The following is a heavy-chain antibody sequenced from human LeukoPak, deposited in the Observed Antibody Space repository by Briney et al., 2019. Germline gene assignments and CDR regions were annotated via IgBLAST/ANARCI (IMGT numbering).Heavy chain of an antibody. CDR3: ARDIKAGIAAAGTFIYYYYYMDV. J-gene: IGHJ6*03. D-gene: IGHD6-13*01. CDR1: GGSISSYY. CDR2: IHYSATT. V-gene: IGHV4-59*01. Sequence: SETLSLTCTVSGGSISSYYWSWIRQPPGKGLEWIGYIHYSATTNYNPSLKSRVTMSVDTSKNQFSLKLSSVTAADTAVYYCARDIKAGIAAAGTFIYYYYYMDVWGKGTTVTVSS.